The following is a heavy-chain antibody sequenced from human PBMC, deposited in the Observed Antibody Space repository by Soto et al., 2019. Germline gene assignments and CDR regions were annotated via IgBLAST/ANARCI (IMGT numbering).Heavy chain of an antibody. V-gene: IGHV5-10-1*01. D-gene: IGHD3-22*01. Sequence: GESLKISCKGSGYSFAGYWITWVRQKPGKGLEWMGRTDPSDSQTYYSPSFRGHVTISVTKSITTVFLQWSSLRASDTAMYYCARQIYDSDTGPNFQYYFDSWGQGTPVTVSS. CDR3: ARQIYDSDTGPNFQYYFDS. CDR1: GYSFAGYW. CDR2: TDPSDSQT. J-gene: IGHJ4*02.